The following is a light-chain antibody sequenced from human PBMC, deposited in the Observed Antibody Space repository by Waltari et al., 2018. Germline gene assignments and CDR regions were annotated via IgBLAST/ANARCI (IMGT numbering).Light chain of an antibody. CDR1: ESVPANY. J-gene: IGKJ1*01. Sequence: EIVLTQSPGTLSLSPGERATLSCRATESVPANYLAWYQQKPGQAPRLLSSGASSRATGIPDRFSGRGSGTDFTLTIARLEPEDFALYYCQQYGETPWTFGQGTKVDLK. V-gene: IGKV3-20*01. CDR3: QQYGETPWT. CDR2: GAS.